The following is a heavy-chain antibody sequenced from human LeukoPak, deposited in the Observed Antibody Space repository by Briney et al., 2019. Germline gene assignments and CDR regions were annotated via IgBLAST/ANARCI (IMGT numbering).Heavy chain of an antibody. CDR2: ISSSSSYI. V-gene: IGHV3-21*01. Sequence: GGSLRLSCAASGFTFSSYSMNWVRQAPGKGLEWVSSISSSSSYIYYADSVKGRLTISRDNAKNSLYLQMNSLRAEDTAVYYCARSWFGELTLDYWGQGTLVTVSS. D-gene: IGHD3-10*01. J-gene: IGHJ4*02. CDR3: ARSWFGELTLDY. CDR1: GFTFSSYS.